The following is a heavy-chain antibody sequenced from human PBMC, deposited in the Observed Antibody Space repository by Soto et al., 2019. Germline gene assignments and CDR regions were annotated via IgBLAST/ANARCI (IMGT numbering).Heavy chain of an antibody. Sequence: SGTLSLTCTVSGGSISSYFWSWIREPSVKGMEWIGYIYYSGSTNYSPSLTSRVTLSLDTYKNPCCLNMSSATAADTAVYYCASTLDYSDYIYLVNWGQGTLVTISS. CDR2: IYYSGST. CDR1: GGSISSYF. D-gene: IGHD4-17*01. V-gene: IGHV4-59*01. CDR3: ASTLDYSDYIYLVN. J-gene: IGHJ4*02.